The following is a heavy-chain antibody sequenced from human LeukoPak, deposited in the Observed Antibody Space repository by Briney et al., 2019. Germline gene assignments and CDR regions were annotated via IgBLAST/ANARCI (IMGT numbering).Heavy chain of an antibody. Sequence: GGSLRLSCTASGFTFSSYSMNWVRQALGKGLEWVSYISTSSDSIYYADSVKGRFTISRDNAKNSLDLQMSSLRVEDTAVYYCARCYYGDFCNYFDPWGQGTLVTVSS. J-gene: IGHJ5*02. CDR1: GFTFSSYS. D-gene: IGHD4-17*01. CDR3: ARCYYGDFCNYFDP. CDR2: ISTSSDSI. V-gene: IGHV3-48*04.